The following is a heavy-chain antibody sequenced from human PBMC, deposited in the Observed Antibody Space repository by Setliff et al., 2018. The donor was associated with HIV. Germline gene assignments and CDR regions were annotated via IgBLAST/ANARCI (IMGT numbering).Heavy chain of an antibody. CDR3: ARDWRSGYDLNFDY. D-gene: IGHD5-12*01. CDR1: GFTLTDYP. J-gene: IGHJ4*02. V-gene: IGHV3-48*04. Sequence: GGSLRLSCAASGFTLTDYPMHWVRQAPGNGLEWVSSISSRSSTIYYADSVRGRFTISRDNAKNSLYLQMNSLRAEDTAMYYCARDWRSGYDLNFDYWGQGTLVTVSS. CDR2: ISSRSSTI.